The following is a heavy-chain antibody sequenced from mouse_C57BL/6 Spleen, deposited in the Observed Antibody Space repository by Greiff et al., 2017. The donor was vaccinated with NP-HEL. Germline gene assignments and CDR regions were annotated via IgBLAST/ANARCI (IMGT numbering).Heavy chain of an antibody. CDR3: RISTINA. CDR1: GYNIKDIY. J-gene: IGHJ2*01. CDR2: TDPANGNT. D-gene: IGHD5-2*01. V-gene: IGHV14-3*02. Sequence: EVQLQQSGAELVKPAASLKLSCPASGYNIKDIYIHWVKQRPEKGLERIRRTDPANGNTKYDPKFQGKATITADTSSNTAYLQLSSLTSEDTAVYYCRISTINAWGQGTTLTVSS.